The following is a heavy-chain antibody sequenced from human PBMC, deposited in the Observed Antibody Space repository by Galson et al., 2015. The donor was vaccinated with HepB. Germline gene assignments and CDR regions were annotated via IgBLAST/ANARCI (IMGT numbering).Heavy chain of an antibody. CDR1: GYTFTSYG. J-gene: IGHJ4*02. V-gene: IGHV1-18*04. CDR3: ARALEEEYSGYEVGGY. Sequence: SVKVSCKASGYTFTSYGISWVRQAPGQGLEWMGWISAYNGNTNYAQKLQGRVTMTTDTSTSTAYMELRSLRSDDTAVYYCARALEEEYSGYEVGGYWGQGTLVTVSS. CDR2: ISAYNGNT. D-gene: IGHD5-12*01.